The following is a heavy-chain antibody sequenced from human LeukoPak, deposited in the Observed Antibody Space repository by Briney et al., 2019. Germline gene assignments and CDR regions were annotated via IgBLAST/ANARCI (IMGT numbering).Heavy chain of an antibody. CDR2: IYHTGVT. CDR3: ARGSSGGDYNY. CDR1: GYSISSGYY. J-gene: IGHJ4*02. V-gene: IGHV4-38-2*02. D-gene: IGHD4-17*01. Sequence: SETLSLTCTVSGYSISSGYYWGWIRQPPGKGLEWIGSIYHTGVTYYNPSLKSRVTISVDTSKNQFSLKLRSVTAADTAFYYCARGSSGGDYNYWGQGTLVTVSS.